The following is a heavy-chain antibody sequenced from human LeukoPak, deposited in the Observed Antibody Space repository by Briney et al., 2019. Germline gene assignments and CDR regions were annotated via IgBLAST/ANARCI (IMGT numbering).Heavy chain of an antibody. CDR3: AADRAYYDILTGYGPLVDV. V-gene: IGHV1-18*01. J-gene: IGHJ6*02. CDR1: GYTFTSYG. D-gene: IGHD3-9*01. Sequence: GASVKVSCKASGYTFTSYGISWVRQAPGQGLEWMGWISAYNGNTNYAQKLQGRVTMTTDTSTSTAYMELSSLRSEDTAVYYCAADRAYYDILTGYGPLVDVWGQGTTVTVSS. CDR2: ISAYNGNT.